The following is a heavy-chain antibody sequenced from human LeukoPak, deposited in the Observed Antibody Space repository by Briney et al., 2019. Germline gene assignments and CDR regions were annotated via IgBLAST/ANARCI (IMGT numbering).Heavy chain of an antibody. CDR2: IYYSGST. Sequence: PSETLSLTCIVSGDSISSTSYYWTWIRQPPGKGLEWIGYIYYSGSTYYNPSLKSRITISLDTSTNQFSLKLSSVTAADTAVYYCARRYYDSSGFTFDYWGQGILVTVSS. J-gene: IGHJ4*02. V-gene: IGHV4-30-4*08. CDR3: ARRYYDSSGFTFDY. CDR1: GDSISSTSYY. D-gene: IGHD3-22*01.